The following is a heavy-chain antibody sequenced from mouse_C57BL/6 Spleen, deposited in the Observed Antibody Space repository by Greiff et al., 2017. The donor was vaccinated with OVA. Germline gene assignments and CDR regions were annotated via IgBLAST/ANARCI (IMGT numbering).Heavy chain of an antibody. CDR1: GYTFTSYW. J-gene: IGHJ3*01. Sequence: QVQLQQPGAELVMPGASVKLSCKASGYTFTSYWMHWVKQRPGQGLEWIGEIDPSDSYTNYNQKFKGKSTLTVDKSSSTAYMQLSSLTSEDSAVYDGARGVYYGSSQSFAYWGQGTLVTVSA. V-gene: IGHV1-69*01. CDR2: IDPSDSYT. CDR3: ARGVYYGSSQSFAY. D-gene: IGHD1-1*01.